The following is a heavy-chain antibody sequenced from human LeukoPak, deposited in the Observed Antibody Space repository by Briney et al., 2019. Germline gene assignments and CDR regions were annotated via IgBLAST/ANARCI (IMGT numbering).Heavy chain of an antibody. D-gene: IGHD6-19*01. J-gene: IGHJ6*02. CDR3: ARGNRDSSGFYFYYGMDV. CDR2: ISRDSLNI. CDR1: GFTFDDYA. Sequence: GWSLRLSCVASGFTFDDYAMFGLRQAAGRGLDGVSGISRDSLNIGYAASVKGRFTISRDNAKNSVYLQMNSLRADDPAFYYCARGNRDSSGFYFYYGMDVWGQGTTVTVSS. V-gene: IGHV3-9*01.